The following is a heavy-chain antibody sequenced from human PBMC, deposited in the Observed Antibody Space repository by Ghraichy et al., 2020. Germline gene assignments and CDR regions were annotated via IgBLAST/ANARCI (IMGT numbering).Heavy chain of an antibody. CDR2: INPNSGGT. J-gene: IGHJ4*02. CDR3: AADSSSWYGKDDY. CDR1: GYTFTGYY. Sequence: ASVKVSCKASGYTFTGYYMHWVRQAPGQGLEWMGWINPNSGGTNYAQKFQGRVTMTRDTSISTAYMELSRLRSDDTAVYYCAADSSSWYGKDDYWGQGTLVTVSS. D-gene: IGHD6-13*01. V-gene: IGHV1-2*02.